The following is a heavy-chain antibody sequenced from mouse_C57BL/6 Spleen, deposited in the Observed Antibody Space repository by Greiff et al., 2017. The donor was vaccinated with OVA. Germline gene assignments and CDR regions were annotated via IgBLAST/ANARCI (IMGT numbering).Heavy chain of an antibody. Sequence: VQRVESGPGLVAPSQSLSITCTVSGFSLTSYGVDWVRQSPGKGLEWLGVIWGVGSTNYNSALKSRLSISKDNSKSQVFLKMNSLQTDDTAMYYCASEDRQGRFAYWGQGTLVTVSA. J-gene: IGHJ3*01. CDR1: GFSLTSYG. CDR2: IWGVGST. D-gene: IGHD3-2*01. CDR3: ASEDRQGRFAY. V-gene: IGHV2-6*01.